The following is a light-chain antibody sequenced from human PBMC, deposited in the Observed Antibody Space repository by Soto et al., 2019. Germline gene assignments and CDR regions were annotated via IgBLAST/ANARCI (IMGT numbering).Light chain of an antibody. CDR2: AAS. J-gene: IGKJ1*01. CDR1: QSVTNNY. Sequence: EIVMTQSPATLSLSPGERATLSCRASQSVTNNYLAWYQQKPGQAPSLLIYAASSRATGIPDKFSGSGSGTDFTLTISRLEPEDFAVYYCQHYGSSPQTFGQGTKV. V-gene: IGKV3-20*01. CDR3: QHYGSSPQT.